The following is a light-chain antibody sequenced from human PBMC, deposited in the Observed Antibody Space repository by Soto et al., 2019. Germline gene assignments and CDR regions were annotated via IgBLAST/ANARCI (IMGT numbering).Light chain of an antibody. J-gene: IGKJ2*01. V-gene: IGKV4-1*01. CDR1: QSVLFTAKNMNY. CDR3: HQYYSVPHS. CDR2: WAS. Sequence: DVVMTQSPDSLAVSLGERATINCKSSQSVLFTAKNMNYLAWFQQKPGQPPKLLIYWASTRESGVPDRFNGSGAGTDFTLTISNLQPEDVAVYYCHQYYSVPHSFGQGTRLEMK.